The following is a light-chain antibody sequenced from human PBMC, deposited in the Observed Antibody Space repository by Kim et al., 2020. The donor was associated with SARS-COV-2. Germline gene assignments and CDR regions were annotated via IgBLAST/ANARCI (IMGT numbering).Light chain of an antibody. CDR3: QQYNDWPPWT. CDR1: QSVSSN. CDR2: GAS. J-gene: IGKJ1*01. V-gene: IGKV3-15*01. Sequence: SPVDRATLSCRATQSVSSNLAWYQQKPGQAPRLLIYGASTRATGIPARFSGSGSGTDFTLTISSLQSEDFAVYYCQQYNDWPPWTFGQGTKVDIK.